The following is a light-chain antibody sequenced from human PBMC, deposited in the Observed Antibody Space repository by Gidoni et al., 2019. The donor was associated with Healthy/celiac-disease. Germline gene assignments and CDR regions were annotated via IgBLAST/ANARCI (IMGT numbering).Light chain of an antibody. CDR3: QQSYSTPWT. Sequence: DIQLTPSPSSLSASVGDRVTITCRASQSISSYLNWYQQKPGKAPKLLIYAASSLQSGVPSRFSGSGFGTDVTLTISSLQPEDFATYYCQQSYSTPWTFGQGTKVEIK. CDR1: QSISSY. V-gene: IGKV1-39*01. J-gene: IGKJ1*01. CDR2: AAS.